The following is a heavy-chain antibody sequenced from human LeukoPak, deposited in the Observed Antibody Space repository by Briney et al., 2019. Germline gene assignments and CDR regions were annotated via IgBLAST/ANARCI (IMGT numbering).Heavy chain of an antibody. CDR3: ARALYYYGSGSRGGTDY. Sequence: PGGSLRLSCAASGFTFSSYEMNWVRQAPGKGLEWVSYISRSGSTIYYADSVKGRFTISRDNAKNSLYLQMNSLRAEDTAVYYCARALYYYGSGSRGGTDYWGQGTLVTVSS. CDR2: ISRSGSTI. D-gene: IGHD3-10*01. J-gene: IGHJ4*02. CDR1: GFTFSSYE. V-gene: IGHV3-48*03.